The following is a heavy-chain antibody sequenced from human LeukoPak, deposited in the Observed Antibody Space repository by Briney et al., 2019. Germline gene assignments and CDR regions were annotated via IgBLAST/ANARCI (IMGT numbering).Heavy chain of an antibody. J-gene: IGHJ3*02. CDR1: GFTFSNYA. CDR2: IKQDGSEI. V-gene: IGHV3-7*01. CDR3: ARDNGRQWLVRGTDAFDI. Sequence: GESLRLSCEASGFTFSNYAMSWVRQAPGKGLEWVANIKQDGSEIYYVDSVKGRFTISRDNAKNSLYLQMNSLRAEDTAVYYCARDNGRQWLVRGTDAFDIWGQGTMVTVSS. D-gene: IGHD6-19*01.